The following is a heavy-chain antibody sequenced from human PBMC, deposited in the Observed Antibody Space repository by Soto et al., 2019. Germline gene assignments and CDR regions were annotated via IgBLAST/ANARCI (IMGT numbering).Heavy chain of an antibody. CDR2: FDPEHGET. D-gene: IGHD1-26*01. CDR1: GYTLSEIS. J-gene: IGHJ5*02. Sequence: ASVKVSCKVPGYTLSEISMHWVRQAAGKGREWMGGFDPEHGETMYAQKFQGRVTMTEDTSTDTGYMELSSLRSDDTAVYYCATHRGSYYVPWFDPWGQGTLVTVSS. V-gene: IGHV1-24*01. CDR3: ATHRGSYYVPWFDP.